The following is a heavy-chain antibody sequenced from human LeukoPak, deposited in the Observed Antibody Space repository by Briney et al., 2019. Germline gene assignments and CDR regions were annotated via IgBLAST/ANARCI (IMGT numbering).Heavy chain of an antibody. J-gene: IGHJ3*02. Sequence: ASVKVSCKASGGTFTSYGISWVRQAPGQGLEWMGRIIPIIGIANYAQKFQGRVTITAGKSTSTAYMELSSLRSEDTAVYYCARSIRSPRWDSPFDIWGQGTMVTVFS. CDR1: GGTFTSYG. CDR3: ARSIRSPRWDSPFDI. V-gene: IGHV1-69*10. D-gene: IGHD1-26*01. CDR2: IIPIIGIA.